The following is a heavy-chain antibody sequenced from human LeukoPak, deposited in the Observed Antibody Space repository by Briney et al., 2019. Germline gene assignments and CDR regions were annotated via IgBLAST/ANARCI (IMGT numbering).Heavy chain of an antibody. D-gene: IGHD2-21*02. J-gene: IGHJ4*02. V-gene: IGHV4-30-4*01. Sequence: SQTLSLTCTVSGGSISSGDYYWSWIRQPPGKGLEWIGYIYYSGSTYYNPSLKSRVTISVDTSKNQFSLKLSSVTAADTAVYYCARESQAFCGGDCYWPDCWGQGTLVTVSS. CDR2: IYYSGST. CDR3: ARESQAFCGGDCYWPDC. CDR1: GGSISSGDYY.